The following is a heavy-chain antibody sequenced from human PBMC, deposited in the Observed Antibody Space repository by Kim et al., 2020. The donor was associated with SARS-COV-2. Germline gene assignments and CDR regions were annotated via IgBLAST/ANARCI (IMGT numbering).Heavy chain of an antibody. Sequence: GGSLRLSCAASGFTFSSYGMNWVRQAPGKGLEWVADIWYDGSNKYYADSVKGRFTISRDNSKNTLYLQMNSLRAEDTAVYYCARDGPGYGMDVWGQGTTGTVSS. CDR1: GFTFSSYG. CDR3: ARDGPGYGMDV. J-gene: IGHJ6*01. V-gene: IGHV3-33*01. CDR2: IWYDGSNK.